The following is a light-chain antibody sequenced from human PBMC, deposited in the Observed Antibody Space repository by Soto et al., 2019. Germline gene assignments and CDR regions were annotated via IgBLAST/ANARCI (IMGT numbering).Light chain of an antibody. CDR3: AAWDNNLGGPA. J-gene: IGLJ2*01. CDR1: NSNIGSKY. CDR2: RNN. V-gene: IGLV1-47*01. Sequence: QSVLTQPPSASGTPGQRVSISCSGSNSNIGSKYVYWYQQLPGTAPKLLMYRNNQPPSGVPDRFSGSKSGTSASLAISGLRSEDEADYYCAAWDNNLGGPAFGGGTKLTVL.